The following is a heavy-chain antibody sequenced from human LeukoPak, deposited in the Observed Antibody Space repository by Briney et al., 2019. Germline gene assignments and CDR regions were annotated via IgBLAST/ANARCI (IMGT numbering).Heavy chain of an antibody. CDR2: MNPNSGNT. Sequence: ASVKVSCKASGYTFTSYDINWVRQATGQGLKWMGWMNPNSGNTGYAQKFQGRVTMTRNTSISTAYMELSSLRSEDTAVYYCARDLRGYSYGSLFDPWGQGTLVTVSS. CDR1: GYTFTSYD. J-gene: IGHJ5*02. V-gene: IGHV1-8*01. D-gene: IGHD5-18*01. CDR3: ARDLRGYSYGSLFDP.